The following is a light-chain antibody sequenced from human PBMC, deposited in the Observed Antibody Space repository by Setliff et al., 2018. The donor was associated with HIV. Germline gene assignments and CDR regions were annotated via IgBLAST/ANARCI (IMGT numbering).Light chain of an antibody. CDR2: DVS. Sequence: SALAQPASVSGSPGRSITISCTGTSSDVGGYNYVSWYQQHPGKAPKLMIYDVSKRPSGVSNRFSGSKSGNTASLTISGLQAEDEADYYCSSYTSSSTPWVFGTGTKVTVL. CDR1: SSDVGGYNY. J-gene: IGLJ1*01. V-gene: IGLV2-14*01. CDR3: SSYTSSSTPWV.